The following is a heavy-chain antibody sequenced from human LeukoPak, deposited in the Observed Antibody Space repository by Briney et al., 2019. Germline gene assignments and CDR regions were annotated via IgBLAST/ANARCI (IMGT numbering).Heavy chain of an antibody. CDR3: ARHRITMVRGVKYYYGMDV. Sequence: HGESLKISCKGSGYSFTSYWIGWVRQMPGKGLEWMGIIYPGDSDTRYSPSFQGQVTISADKSISTVYLQWSSLKASDTAMYYCARHRITMVRGVKYYYGMDVWGQGTTVTVSS. CDR2: IYPGDSDT. J-gene: IGHJ6*02. V-gene: IGHV5-51*01. CDR1: GYSFTSYW. D-gene: IGHD3-10*01.